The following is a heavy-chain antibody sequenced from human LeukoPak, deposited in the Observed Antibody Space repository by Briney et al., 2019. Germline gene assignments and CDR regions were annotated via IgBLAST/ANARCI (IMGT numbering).Heavy chain of an antibody. CDR2: VKQDGSEK. J-gene: IGHJ3*02. V-gene: IGHV3-7*01. Sequence: GGSLRLSCAASGFTFNNYWVSWVRQTPGKGLEWVANVKQDGSEKRYVDSVKGRFSISRDNGNNSLYLHMNSLRVEDTAVYYCARNQKGASDAFDIWGLGTLVTVSS. CDR1: GFTFNNYW. CDR3: ARNQKGASDAFDI.